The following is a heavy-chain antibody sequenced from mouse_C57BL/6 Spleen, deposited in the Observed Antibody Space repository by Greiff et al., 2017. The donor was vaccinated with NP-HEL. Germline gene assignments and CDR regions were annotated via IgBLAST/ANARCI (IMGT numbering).Heavy chain of an antibody. CDR2: ISSGSSTI. D-gene: IGHD3-2*02. CDR3: ARQAGYAMDY. CDR1: GFTFSDYG. J-gene: IGHJ4*01. V-gene: IGHV5-17*01. Sequence: EVQLVESGGGLVKPGGSLKLSCAASGFTFSDYGMHWVRQAPEKGLEWVAYISSGSSTIYYADTVKGRFTISRDNATNTLFLQMTSLRSEDTAMYYCARQAGYAMDYWGQGTSVTVSS.